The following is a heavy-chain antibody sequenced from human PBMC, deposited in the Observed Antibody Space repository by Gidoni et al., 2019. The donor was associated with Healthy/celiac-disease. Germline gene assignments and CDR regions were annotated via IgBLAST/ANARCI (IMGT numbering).Heavy chain of an antibody. D-gene: IGHD3-22*01. CDR3: TIAYYDSSGYPPPPTTKSYFQH. J-gene: IGHJ1*01. CDR2: FRSKAYGVTS. V-gene: IGHV3-49*05. Sequence: EVQQVESGGGLVKPGLSVRRACPASGFTFGEDALSWFRQAPGKGREWVGFFRSKAYGVTSEYAGSVKGGSTISSFDSKSIAYQHMISLKTDDTGVYYCTIAYYDSSGYPPPPTTKSYFQHWGQGTLVTVSS. CDR1: GFTFGEDA.